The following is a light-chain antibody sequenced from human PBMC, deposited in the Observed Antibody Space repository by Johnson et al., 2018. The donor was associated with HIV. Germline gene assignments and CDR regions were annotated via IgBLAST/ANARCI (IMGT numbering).Light chain of an antibody. CDR2: DNN. CDR3: GTWDSSLRVGF. V-gene: IGLV1-51*01. Sequence: GSTSNIGNTYVSWYQQLPGTAPKLLIYDNNNRPSGIPDRFSGSKSGTSATLGITGLQTGDEADYYCGTWDSSLRVGFFGTGTKVTVL. J-gene: IGLJ1*01. CDR1: TSNIGNTY.